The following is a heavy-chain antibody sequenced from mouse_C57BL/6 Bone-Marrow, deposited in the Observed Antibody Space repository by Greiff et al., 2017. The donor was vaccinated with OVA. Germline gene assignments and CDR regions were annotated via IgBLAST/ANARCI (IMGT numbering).Heavy chain of an antibody. J-gene: IGHJ2*01. CDR3: TLHYYGSPYFDY. D-gene: IGHD1-1*01. Sequence: VQLQQSGAELVRPGASVKLSCTASGFNIKADYMHWVKQRPEQGLEWIGWIDPENGDTEYASKFQGKATITADTSSNTAYLQLSSLTSEDTAVYYGTLHYYGSPYFDYWGQGTTLTVSS. V-gene: IGHV14-4*01. CDR2: IDPENGDT. CDR1: GFNIKADY.